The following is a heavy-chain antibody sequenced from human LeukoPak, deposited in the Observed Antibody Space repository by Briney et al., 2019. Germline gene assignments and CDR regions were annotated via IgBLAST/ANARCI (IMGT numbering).Heavy chain of an antibody. CDR1: GGSFSGYY. CDR3: ARAEAVAGHWFDP. CDR2: INHSGST. J-gene: IGHJ5*02. D-gene: IGHD6-19*01. V-gene: IGHV4-34*01. Sequence: SETLSLTCAVYGGSFSGYYWSWIRQPPGKGLEWIGEINHSGSTNYNPSLKSRVTISVDTSKNQFSLKLSSVTAADTAVYYCARAEAVAGHWFDPWGQGTLVTVSS.